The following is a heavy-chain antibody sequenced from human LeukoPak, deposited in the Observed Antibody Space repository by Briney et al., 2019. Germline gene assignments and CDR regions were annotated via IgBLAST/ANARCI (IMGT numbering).Heavy chain of an antibody. Sequence: PGRSLRLSCAASGFTFDDYAMHWVRQAPGKGLEWVSGISWNSGSIGYADSVKGRFTISRDNAKNSLSLQMNSLRAEDTAFYYCAKDIRSDYYYYYGMDVWGQGTTVTVSS. CDR3: AKDIRSDYYYYYGMDV. V-gene: IGHV3-9*01. J-gene: IGHJ6*02. CDR1: GFTFDDYA. CDR2: ISWNSGSI.